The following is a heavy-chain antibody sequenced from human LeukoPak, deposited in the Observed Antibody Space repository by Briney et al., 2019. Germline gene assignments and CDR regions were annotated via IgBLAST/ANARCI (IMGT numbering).Heavy chain of an antibody. CDR2: ISSGGTFV. CDR1: GFTFSSYT. D-gene: IGHD2-21*01. J-gene: IGHJ4*02. CDR3: ATLGCAGENCPRAGRALGVY. V-gene: IGHV3-21*01. Sequence: GGSLRLSCTGSGFTFSSYTLRWVRQAPGKELEWVSSISSGGTFVFYADSVTGRFTISRDNAGKFLYLQMDSLRAEDTAVYYCATLGCAGENCPRAGRALGVYWGPGTLVTVSS.